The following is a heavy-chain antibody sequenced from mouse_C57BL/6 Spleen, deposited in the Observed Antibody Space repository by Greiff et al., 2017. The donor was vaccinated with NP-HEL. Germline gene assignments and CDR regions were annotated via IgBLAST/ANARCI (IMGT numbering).Heavy chain of an antibody. CDR3: ARWHDYDGDWYFDV. Sequence: EVKVEESGPGLVKPSQSLSLTCSVTGYSITSGYYWNWIRQFPGNKLEWMGYISYDGSNNYNPSLKNRISITRDTSKNQFFLKLNSVTTEDTATYYCARWHDYDGDWYFDVWGTGTTVTVSS. J-gene: IGHJ1*03. CDR2: ISYDGSN. CDR1: GYSITSGYY. V-gene: IGHV3-6*01. D-gene: IGHD2-4*01.